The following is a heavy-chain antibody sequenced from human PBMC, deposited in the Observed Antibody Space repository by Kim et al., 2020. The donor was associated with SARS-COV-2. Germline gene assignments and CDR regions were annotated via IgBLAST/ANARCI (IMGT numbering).Heavy chain of an antibody. Sequence: ASVKVSCKASGYTFTSYYVHWVRQAPGQGLEWMGMINPSGGSTSYAQKFQGGVTVTRDTSTSTVYMDLSSLRSEDTAVYYCAREKQRGFDYWGQGTLVTV. CDR1: GYTFTSYY. CDR2: INPSGGST. J-gene: IGHJ4*02. V-gene: IGHV1-46*03. CDR3: AREKQRGFDY. D-gene: IGHD3-10*01.